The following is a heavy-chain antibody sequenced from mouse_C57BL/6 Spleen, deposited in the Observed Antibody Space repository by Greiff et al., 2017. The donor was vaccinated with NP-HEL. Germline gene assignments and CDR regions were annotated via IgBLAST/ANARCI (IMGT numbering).Heavy chain of an antibody. V-gene: IGHV1-62-2*01. Sequence: VKLQESGAELVKPGASVKLSCKASGYTFTEYTIHWVKQRSGQGLEWIGWFYPGSGSIKYNEKFKDKATLTADKSSSTVYMELSRLTSEDSAVYFCARHEDGYYGSSYWFAYWGQGTLVTVSA. CDR1: GYTFTEYT. CDR3: ARHEDGYYGSSYWFAY. D-gene: IGHD1-1*01. CDR2: FYPGSGSI. J-gene: IGHJ3*01.